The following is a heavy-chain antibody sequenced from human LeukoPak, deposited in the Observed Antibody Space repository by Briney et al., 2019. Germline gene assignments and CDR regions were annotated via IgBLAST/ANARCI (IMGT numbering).Heavy chain of an antibody. J-gene: IGHJ4*02. CDR2: ISGSGGST. CDR3: ATGYSSGWYRFDY. CDR1: GFTFSSYA. Sequence: GGSLRLSCAASGFTFSSYAMSWVRQAPGKGLEWVSAISGSGGSTYYADSVKGRFTISRDNSKNTLYLQMNSLRAEDTAVYYCATGYSSGWYRFDYWGQGTLVTVSS. D-gene: IGHD6-19*01. V-gene: IGHV3-23*01.